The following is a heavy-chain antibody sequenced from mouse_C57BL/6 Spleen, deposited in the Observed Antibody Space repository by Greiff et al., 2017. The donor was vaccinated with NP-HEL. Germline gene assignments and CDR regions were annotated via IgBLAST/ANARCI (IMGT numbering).Heavy chain of an antibody. CDR1: GFTFSDYY. J-gene: IGHJ4*01. CDR2: ISNGGGST. CDR3: ARQGIYYYGSSYVGAMGY. V-gene: IGHV5-12*01. D-gene: IGHD1-1*01. Sequence: EVMLVESGGGLVQPGGSLKLSCAASGFTFSDYYMYWVRQTPEKRLEWVAYISNGGGSTYYPDTVKGRFTISRDNAKNTLYLQMSRLKSEDTAMYYCARQGIYYYGSSYVGAMGYWGQGTSVTVSS.